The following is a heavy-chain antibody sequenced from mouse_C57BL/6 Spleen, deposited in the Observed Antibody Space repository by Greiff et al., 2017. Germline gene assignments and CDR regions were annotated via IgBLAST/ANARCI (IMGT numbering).Heavy chain of an antibody. V-gene: IGHV1-66*01. CDR3: ARDGKGVYYFDY. Sequence: QVQLQQSGPELVKPGASVKISCKASGYSFPSYYIHWVKQRPGQGLEWIGWIYPGSGNTKYNEKFKGKATLTADTSSSTAYMQLSSLTSEDSAVYYCARDGKGVYYFDYWGQGTTLTVSS. CDR1: GYSFPSYY. J-gene: IGHJ2*01. D-gene: IGHD2-1*01. CDR2: IYPGSGNT.